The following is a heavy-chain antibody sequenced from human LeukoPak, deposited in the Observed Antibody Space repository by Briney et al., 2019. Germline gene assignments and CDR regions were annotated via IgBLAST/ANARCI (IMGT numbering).Heavy chain of an antibody. CDR1: GGSISSGDYY. V-gene: IGHV4-30-4*01. CDR2: IYYSGST. D-gene: IGHD2-2*02. CDR3: ARYSLGYCSSTSCYTNFDY. Sequence: SETLSLTCTVSGGSISSGDYYWSWIRQPPGKGLEWIGYIYYSGSTYYNPSLKSRVTISVDTSKSQFSLKLSSVTAADTAVYYCARYSLGYCSSTSCYTNFDYWSQGTLVTVSS. J-gene: IGHJ4*02.